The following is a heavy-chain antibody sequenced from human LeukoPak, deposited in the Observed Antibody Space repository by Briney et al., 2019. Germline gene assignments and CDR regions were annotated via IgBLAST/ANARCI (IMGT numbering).Heavy chain of an antibody. CDR1: GFTFSSYA. CDR3: AKDVEVVVAATLTL. J-gene: IGHJ3*01. V-gene: IGHV3-23*01. CDR2: ISGSGGST. D-gene: IGHD2-15*01. Sequence: GGSLRLSCAASGFTFSSYAMSWVRQAPGKGLEWVSAISGSGGSTYYADSVKGRFTISRDNSKNTLYLQMNSLRAEDTAVYYCAKDVEVVVAATLTLWGQGTMVTVSS.